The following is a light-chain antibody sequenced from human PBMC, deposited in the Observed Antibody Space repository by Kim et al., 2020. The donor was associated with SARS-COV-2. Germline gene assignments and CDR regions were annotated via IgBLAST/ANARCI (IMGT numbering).Light chain of an antibody. J-gene: IGLJ2*01. V-gene: IGLV1-47*02. Sequence: QSVLTQALSASGTPGQSVTISCSGSSSTIGSNYVYWHQKLPGAAPKLIIYNDYARPSGVPDRFSGSKSGTSASLAIRGLRSDDEGDYYCASWDDRLSVVVFGGGTQLTVL. CDR1: SSTIGSNY. CDR3: ASWDDRLSVVV. CDR2: NDY.